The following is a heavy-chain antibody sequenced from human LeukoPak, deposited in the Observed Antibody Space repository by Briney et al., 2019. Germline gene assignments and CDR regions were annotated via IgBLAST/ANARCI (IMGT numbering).Heavy chain of an antibody. D-gene: IGHD1-1*01. V-gene: IGHV4-59*01. CDR1: GGSISSFY. Sequence: SETLSLTCTVSGGSISSFYWSWIRQPPGKGLEWIGYIHYSGSTSHNPSLKSRVTISVDTSKNQFSLKLSSVTAADTAVYYCARYSGTGYGMYYFDYWGQGTLVTVSS. CDR3: ARYSGTGYGMYYFDY. J-gene: IGHJ4*02. CDR2: IHYSGST.